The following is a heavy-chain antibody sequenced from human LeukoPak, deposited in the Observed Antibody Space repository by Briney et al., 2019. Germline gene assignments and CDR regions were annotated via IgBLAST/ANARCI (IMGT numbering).Heavy chain of an antibody. Sequence: TLSLTCTVSGGSISSYYWSWIRQPPGKALEWLARIDWDSDKYYSTSLKTRLTISKDTSKTQVVLTMTNMAPVDTATYYCARRVTSNSFDYWGQGTLVTVSS. CDR2: IDWDSDK. D-gene: IGHD4-17*01. CDR3: ARRVTSNSFDY. CDR1: GGSISSYYW. V-gene: IGHV2-70*11. J-gene: IGHJ4*02.